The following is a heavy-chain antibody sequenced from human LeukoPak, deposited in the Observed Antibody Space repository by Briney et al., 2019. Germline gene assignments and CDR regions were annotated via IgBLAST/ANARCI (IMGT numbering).Heavy chain of an antibody. V-gene: IGHV3-23*01. D-gene: IGHD3-22*01. Sequence: QPGGSLRLSCAASGFTFSSYAMSWVRQAPGKGLEWVSAISGSGGSTYYADSVEGRFTISRDNSKNTLYLQVNSLRAEDTAVYYCAKDLGYYDSSGLTWGQGTLVTVSS. CDR1: GFTFSSYA. CDR3: AKDLGYYDSSGLT. J-gene: IGHJ4*02. CDR2: ISGSGGST.